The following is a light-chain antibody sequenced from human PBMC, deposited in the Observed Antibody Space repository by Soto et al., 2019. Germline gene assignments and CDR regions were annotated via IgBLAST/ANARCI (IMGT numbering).Light chain of an antibody. CDR2: DVS. J-gene: IGLJ2*01. V-gene: IGLV2-14*01. CDR1: SSDVGGYNY. CDR3: NSYTSSSPHVV. Sequence: QSALTQPASVSGSPGQSITISCTGTSSDVGGYNYVSWYQQHPGKAPKLMIYDVSNRPSGVSNRFSGSKSDHTASLTISGLQAEDEADYYCNSYTSSSPHVVFGGGTKLTVL.